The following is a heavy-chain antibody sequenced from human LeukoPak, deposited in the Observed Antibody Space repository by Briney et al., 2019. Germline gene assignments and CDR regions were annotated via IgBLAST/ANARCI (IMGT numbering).Heavy chain of an antibody. CDR3: ARVQSAYCSSSSCYGGYFDY. CDR2: INAGNGNT. D-gene: IGHD2-2*01. J-gene: IGHJ4*02. V-gene: IGHV1-3*01. Sequence: GSSVNVSCKASGYTFTSYAMHWVRQAPGQRPEWMGWINAGNGNTKYSQKFQGRVTITRDTSASTAYMELSSLRPEDTAVYYCARVQSAYCSSSSCYGGYFDYWGQGTLVTVSS. CDR1: GYTFTSYA.